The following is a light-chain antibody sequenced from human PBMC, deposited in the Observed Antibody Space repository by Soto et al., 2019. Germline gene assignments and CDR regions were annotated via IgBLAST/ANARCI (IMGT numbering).Light chain of an antibody. CDR2: TAS. Sequence: DIQMTPSPSSLSASIGDTVTITCRASQDISNYLAWYQQTPGKVPKLLIYTASTLQSGVPSRFSGSGSGTDFTLTISSLQPEDVATYYCQKYNSALTFGQGTRLEIK. J-gene: IGKJ5*01. CDR3: QKYNSALT. CDR1: QDISNY. V-gene: IGKV1-27*01.